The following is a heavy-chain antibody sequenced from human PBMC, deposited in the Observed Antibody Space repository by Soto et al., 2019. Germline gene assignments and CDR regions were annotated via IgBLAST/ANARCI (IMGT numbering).Heavy chain of an antibody. CDR2: IYYTGST. V-gene: IGHV4-39*07. CDR1: GGSISNSNYY. J-gene: IGHJ5*02. D-gene: IGHD3-16*02. Sequence: SETLSLTCTVSGGSISNSNYYWGWIRQPPGKGLEWIGYIYYTGSTYYNPSLKSRVTISVDTSKNQFSLKLSSVTAADTAVYYCARDMITFGGVIDRNSAEGYNWFDPWGQGTLVTVSS. CDR3: ARDMITFGGVIDRNSAEGYNWFDP.